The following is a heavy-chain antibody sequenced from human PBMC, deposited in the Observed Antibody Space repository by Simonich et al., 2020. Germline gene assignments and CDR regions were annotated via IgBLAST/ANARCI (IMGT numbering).Heavy chain of an antibody. CDR1: GSTFTSYV. V-gene: IGHV1-18*01. Sequence: QVQLVQSGAEVKKPGASVKVSCTASGSTFTSYVIRWVRQAPGQGLEWMGGISAYKGNTNEAKKLKGRVTRTTDTATSTAYMELRSLRSDDTAVYYCARSTTGTTAFDIWGQGTMVTVSS. CDR3: ARSTTGTTAFDI. D-gene: IGHD1-1*01. J-gene: IGHJ3*02. CDR2: ISAYKGNT.